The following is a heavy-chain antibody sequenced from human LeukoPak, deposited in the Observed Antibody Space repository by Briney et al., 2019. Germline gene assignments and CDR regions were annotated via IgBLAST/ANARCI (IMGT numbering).Heavy chain of an antibody. CDR1: GGSISSGDYN. Sequence: SETLPLTCTVSGGSISSGDYNWSWIRQPPGKGLEWIGYIYYSGSTYYNPSLKSRVTISVDTSKNQFSLKLSSVTAADTAVYYCAREDVYWYFDLWGRGTLVTVSS. J-gene: IGHJ2*01. CDR3: AREDVYWYFDL. V-gene: IGHV4-30-4*08. CDR2: IYYSGST.